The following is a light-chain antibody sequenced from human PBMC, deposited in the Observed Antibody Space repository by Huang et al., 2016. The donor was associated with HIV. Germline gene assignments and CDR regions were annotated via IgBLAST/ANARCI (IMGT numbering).Light chain of an antibody. CDR2: DES. CDR3: QQYNNLPYT. CDR1: QDITNF. V-gene: IGKV1-33*01. Sequence: DTQMTQSPSSLSASVGDRVTITCQASQDITNFLNWYQEKPGKAPKLLIYDESNLETGVPSKFRGGGSGTYFTLTISSLQPEDFATYYCQQYNNLPYTFGQGTKLEIK. J-gene: IGKJ2*01.